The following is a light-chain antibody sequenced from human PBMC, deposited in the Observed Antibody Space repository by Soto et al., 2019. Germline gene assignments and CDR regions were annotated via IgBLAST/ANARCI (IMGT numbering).Light chain of an antibody. V-gene: IGLV2-14*03. Sequence: QSALTQPASVSGSPGQSITISCTGSSVDVGDYNSVSWYQQHPGKAPKVMIYHVTIRASGVSNRFSGSKSGNTASLTISGLQAEDEADYYCSSYSHSPLSYFFGTGTKVTAL. CDR2: HVT. J-gene: IGLJ1*01. CDR1: SVDVGDYNS. CDR3: SSYSHSPLSYF.